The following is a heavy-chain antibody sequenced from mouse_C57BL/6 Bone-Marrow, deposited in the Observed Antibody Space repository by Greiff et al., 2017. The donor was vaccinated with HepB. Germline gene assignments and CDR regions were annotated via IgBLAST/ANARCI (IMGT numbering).Heavy chain of an antibody. D-gene: IGHD1-1*01. V-gene: IGHV5-17*01. Sequence: EVMLVESGGGLVKPGGSLKLSCAASGFTFSDYGMHWVRQAPEKGLEWVAYISSGSSTIYYADTVKGRFTISRDNAKNTLFLQMTSLRSEDTAMYYCARPLYYGSSYCYAMDYWGQGTSVTVSS. CDR2: ISSGSSTI. CDR1: GFTFSDYG. J-gene: IGHJ4*01. CDR3: ARPLYYGSSYCYAMDY.